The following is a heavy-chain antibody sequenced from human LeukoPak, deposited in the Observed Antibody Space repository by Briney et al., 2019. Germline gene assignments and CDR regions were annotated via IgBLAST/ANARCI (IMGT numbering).Heavy chain of an antibody. Sequence: SETLSLTCTVSGGSISSFYWSWIRQPAGKGLEWIGRIYTSGTTNYNPSLKSRVTMSVDMSKNQFSLKLSSVTAADTAVYYCARDLRYSSSWYCFDYWGQGTLVTVSS. CDR2: IYTSGTT. D-gene: IGHD6-13*01. CDR1: GGSISSFY. J-gene: IGHJ4*02. CDR3: ARDLRYSSSWYCFDY. V-gene: IGHV4-4*07.